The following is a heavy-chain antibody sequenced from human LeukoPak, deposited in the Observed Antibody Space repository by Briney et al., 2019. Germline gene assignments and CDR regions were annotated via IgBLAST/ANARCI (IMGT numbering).Heavy chain of an antibody. D-gene: IGHD3-10*01. Sequence: ASVKVSCKASGYTFTSYDINWVRQAPGQGLEWMGIINPSGGSTSYAQKFQGRVTMTRDASTSTVYMELSSLRSEDTAVYYCARDKSITMVRGVIGYWGQGTLVTVSS. J-gene: IGHJ4*02. CDR1: GYTFTSYD. V-gene: IGHV1-46*01. CDR2: INPSGGST. CDR3: ARDKSITMVRGVIGY.